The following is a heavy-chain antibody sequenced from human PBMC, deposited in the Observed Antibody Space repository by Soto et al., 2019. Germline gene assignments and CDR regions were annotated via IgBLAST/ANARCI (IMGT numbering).Heavy chain of an antibody. Sequence: ASVKVSCKASGYTFTSYGISWVRQAPGQGLEWMGRISAYNGNTNYAQKLQGRVTMTTDTSTSTAYMELRSLRSDDTAVYYCAREKDYDILTLTDYWGQGTLVTVSS. CDR3: AREKDYDILTLTDY. D-gene: IGHD3-9*01. CDR2: ISAYNGNT. J-gene: IGHJ4*02. CDR1: GYTFTSYG. V-gene: IGHV1-18*01.